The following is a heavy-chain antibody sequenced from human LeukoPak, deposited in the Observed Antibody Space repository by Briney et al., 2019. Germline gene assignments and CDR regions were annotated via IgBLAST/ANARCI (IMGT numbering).Heavy chain of an antibody. J-gene: IGHJ5*02. CDR2: ISGSGGST. D-gene: IGHD2-2*01. Sequence: GGSLRLSCAASGFTFSSYAMSWVRQAPGKGLEWVSAISGSGGSTYYADSVKGRFTISRDNSKNTLYLQMNSLRAEDTAVYYCAKEDCSSTSCYSPLYNWFDPWGQGTLVTVSS. CDR1: GFTFSSYA. CDR3: AKEDCSSTSCYSPLYNWFDP. V-gene: IGHV3-23*01.